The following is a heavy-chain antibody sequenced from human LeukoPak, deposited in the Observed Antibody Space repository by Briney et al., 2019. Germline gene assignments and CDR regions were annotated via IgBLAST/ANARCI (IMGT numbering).Heavy chain of an antibody. Sequence: SQTLSLTCTVSGGSISSGDYYWSWLRQPPGKGLEWMGYIYYSGSTYYNPSLKSRVTISVDTSKNQFSLKLSSVTAADTAVYYCASTVVQYYFDYWGQGTLVPVS. CDR3: ASTVVQYYFDY. CDR1: GGSISSGDYY. V-gene: IGHV4-30-4*08. J-gene: IGHJ4*02. CDR2: IYYSGST. D-gene: IGHD4-23*01.